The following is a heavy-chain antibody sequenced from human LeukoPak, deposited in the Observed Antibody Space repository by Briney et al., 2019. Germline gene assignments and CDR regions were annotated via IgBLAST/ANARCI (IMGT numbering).Heavy chain of an antibody. CDR3: ARDLVAAGVANWFDP. V-gene: IGHV4-59*12. CDR1: GGSISSYY. J-gene: IGHJ5*02. D-gene: IGHD6-13*01. Sequence: SETLSLTCTVSGGSISSYYWSWIRQPPGKGLEWIGYIYYSGSTNYNPSLKSRVTISVDTSKNQFSLKLSSVTAADTAVYYCARDLVAAGVANWFDPWGQGTLVTVSS. CDR2: IYYSGST.